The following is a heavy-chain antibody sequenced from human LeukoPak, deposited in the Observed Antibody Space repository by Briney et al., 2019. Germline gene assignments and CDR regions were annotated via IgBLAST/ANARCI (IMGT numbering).Heavy chain of an antibody. CDR2: IYYSGST. J-gene: IGHJ6*03. CDR1: GGSISSGDYY. V-gene: IGHV4-30-4*08. CDR3: ARVGGAAPYYYYYYLDV. Sequence: SETLSLTCTVSGGSISSGDYYWSWIRQPPGKGLEWIGYIYYSGSTYYNPSLKSRVTIAIDTSKNQFSLNLSSVTAADTAVYYCARVGGAAPYYYYYYLDVWGKGTTVTVSS. D-gene: IGHD6-6*01.